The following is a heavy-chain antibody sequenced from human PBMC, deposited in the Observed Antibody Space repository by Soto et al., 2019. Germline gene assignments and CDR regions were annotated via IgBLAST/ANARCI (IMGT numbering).Heavy chain of an antibody. CDR3: AKLYWNPRYFDY. D-gene: IGHD1-1*01. V-gene: IGHV3-23*01. CDR2: ITDGGGST. CDR1: GFTFSSVA. J-gene: IGHJ4*02. Sequence: EVQLLESGGGLLQPGGSLRLSCAASGFTFSSVAMAWVRQAPGKGLEWVSSITDGGGSTDYADSVKGRFTISRDNSRNTLYLQMNSLRADDTAVYYCAKLYWNPRYFDYWGQGTRVTISS.